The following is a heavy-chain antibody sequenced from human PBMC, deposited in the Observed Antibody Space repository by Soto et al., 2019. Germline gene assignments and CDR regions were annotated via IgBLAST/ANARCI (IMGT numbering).Heavy chain of an antibody. CDR2: INPNSGGT. D-gene: IGHD6-19*01. CDR1: GCTFTGYY. V-gene: IGHV1-2*02. J-gene: IGHJ5*02. CDR3: ARDIAVAGEVWFDP. Sequence: ASLKVSCKASGCTFTGYYMHWVRQAPGQGLEWMGWINPNSGGTNYAQKFQGRVTMTRDTSISTAYMELSRLRSDDTAVYYCARDIAVAGEVWFDPWGQGTLVTVSS.